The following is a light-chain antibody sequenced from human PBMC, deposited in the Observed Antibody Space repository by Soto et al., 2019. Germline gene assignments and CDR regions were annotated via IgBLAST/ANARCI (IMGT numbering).Light chain of an antibody. V-gene: IGLV2-14*01. CDR3: SSFTSSSTGFAV. CDR2: EVS. J-gene: IGLJ1*01. CDR1: SSDDGSYNY. Sequence: QSALTQPASVSGSPGQSITISCTGTSSDDGSYNYVSWYQHHPGKAPKLMISEVSNRPSGVSNRFSGSKSGNTASLTISGLQTEDEADYYCSSFTSSSTGFAVFGTGTKVTVL.